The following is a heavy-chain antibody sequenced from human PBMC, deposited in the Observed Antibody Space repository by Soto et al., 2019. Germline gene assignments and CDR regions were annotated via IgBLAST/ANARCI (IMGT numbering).Heavy chain of an antibody. CDR2: IIPIFPTP. Sequence: QVQLVQSGAEVKKPGSSVTLSCKASGGTFRSSTISWVRQAPGQGLEWMGGIIPIFPTPDYAQKFQDRVTVTAAEAARTAYMELSSLTSEATALYYCARERDLLHLGGNYYYIMDVWGQGTTVTVSS. CDR1: GGTFRSST. CDR3: ARERDLLHLGGNYYYIMDV. J-gene: IGHJ6*02. D-gene: IGHD2-15*01. V-gene: IGHV1-69*12.